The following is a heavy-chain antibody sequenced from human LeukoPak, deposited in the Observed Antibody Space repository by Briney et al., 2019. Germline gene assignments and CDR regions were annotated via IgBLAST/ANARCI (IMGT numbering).Heavy chain of an antibody. V-gene: IGHV4-59*01. CDR3: ARHYCSSSSCYAGFDY. Sequence: SETLSLTCTVSGGAISSNDWSWIRQPPGKGPEWIGYIYYSGNSYYNPSLKSRVTISVDTSKNQFSLKLSSVTAADTAMYYFARHYCSSSSCYAGFDYWGQGTLVTVSS. CDR1: GGAISSND. D-gene: IGHD2-2*01. J-gene: IGHJ4*02. CDR2: IYYSGNS.